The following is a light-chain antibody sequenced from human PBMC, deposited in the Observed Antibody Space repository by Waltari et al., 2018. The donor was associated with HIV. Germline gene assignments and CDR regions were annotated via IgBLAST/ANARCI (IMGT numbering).Light chain of an antibody. J-gene: IGKJ4*01. CDR1: ESLLTSNGYMS. CDR3: RQALESPLT. V-gene: IGKV2-28*01. CDR2: LGS. Sequence: DIVMTQSPVSLPVTPGEPASISCRSSESLLTSNGYMSLDWYLQKPGPSPQLLIFLGSNRAPGGPDRFSGSGSATEFTLKISKVEAEDVGVYYCRQALESPLTFGGGTRMDLK.